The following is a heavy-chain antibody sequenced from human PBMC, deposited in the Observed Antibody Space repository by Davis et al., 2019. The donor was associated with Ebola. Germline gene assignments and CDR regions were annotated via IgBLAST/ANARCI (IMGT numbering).Heavy chain of an antibody. CDR3: ARDRITMIVVVSLTRDAFDI. D-gene: IGHD3-22*01. CDR2: ISAYNGNT. CDR1: GYTFTSYG. Sequence: ASVKVSCKASGYTFTSYGISWVRQAPGQGLEWMGWISAYNGNTNYAQKLQGRVTMTTDTSTSTAYMELRSLRSDDTAVYYCARDRITMIVVVSLTRDAFDIWGQGTMVTVSS. V-gene: IGHV1-18*01. J-gene: IGHJ3*02.